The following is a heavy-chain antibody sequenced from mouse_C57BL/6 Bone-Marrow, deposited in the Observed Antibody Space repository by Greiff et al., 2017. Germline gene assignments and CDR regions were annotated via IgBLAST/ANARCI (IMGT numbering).Heavy chain of an antibody. CDR2: IDPENGDT. V-gene: IGHV14-4*01. Sequence: EVQRVESGAELVRPGASVKLSCTASGFNIKDDYMHWVKQRPEQGLEWIGWIDPENGDTEYASKVQGRATITADTSSNTAYLQLSSLTSEDTDVYYCSTALFINTVEDAMDYWGQGTSVTVSS. CDR1: GFNIKDDY. CDR3: STALFINTVEDAMDY. J-gene: IGHJ4*01. D-gene: IGHD1-1*01.